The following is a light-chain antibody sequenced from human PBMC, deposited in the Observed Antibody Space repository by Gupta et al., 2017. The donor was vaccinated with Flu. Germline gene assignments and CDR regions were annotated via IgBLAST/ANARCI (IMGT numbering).Light chain of an antibody. CDR3: QQTYDTRALT. Sequence: DIVMTQSPSSLSASVGDRVTITCRASQHIQTYLNWYQQKPGKAPNLLIYTASSLQRGVPSRFRGSGCGTDFTLTISSLQVEDIATYYCQQTYDTRALTFGGGTKVEIK. J-gene: IGKJ4*01. V-gene: IGKV1-39*01. CDR1: QHIQTY. CDR2: TAS.